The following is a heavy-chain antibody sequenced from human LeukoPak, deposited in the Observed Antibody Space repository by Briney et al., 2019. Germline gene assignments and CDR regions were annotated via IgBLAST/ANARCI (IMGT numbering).Heavy chain of an antibody. CDR3: ARALIPNYVFDY. V-gene: IGHV3-66*02. J-gene: IGHJ4*02. CDR1: GFTVSSNY. CDR2: IYSGGST. D-gene: IGHD4/OR15-4a*01. Sequence: PGGSLRLSCAASGFTVSSNYMSWVRQAPGKGLEWVSVIYSGGSTYYADSVKGRSTISRDNSKNTLYLQMNSLRAEDTAVYYCARALIPNYVFDYWGQGTLVTVSS.